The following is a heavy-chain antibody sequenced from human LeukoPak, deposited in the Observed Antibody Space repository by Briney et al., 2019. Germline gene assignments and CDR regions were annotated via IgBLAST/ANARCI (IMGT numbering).Heavy chain of an antibody. CDR1: GYTFTTYG. V-gene: IGHV1-18*01. CDR2: ISPYNGDT. CDR3: ARDGAVAAVFDY. Sequence: ASVKVSCKASGYTFTTYGVTWVRQAPGQGLEWMGWISPYNGDTNYAQNLQGRVTLTTGTSTSTAYMELRSLRSDDTAVYYCARDGAVAAVFDYWGQGTLVTVSS. D-gene: IGHD6-19*01. J-gene: IGHJ4*02.